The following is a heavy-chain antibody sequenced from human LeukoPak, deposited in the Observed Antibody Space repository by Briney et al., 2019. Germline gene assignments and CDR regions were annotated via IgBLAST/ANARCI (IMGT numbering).Heavy chain of an antibody. CDR2: LNPSGGST. CDR3: ARGSSSGAYYFDY. V-gene: IGHV1-46*01. D-gene: IGHD3-22*01. CDR1: GYTFSNFY. J-gene: IGHJ4*02. Sequence: GASVKVSCKASGYTFSNFYMNWVRQAPGHGLEWMGILNPSGGSTRYAQKFQGRVTMTRDTSTSTVYMELSSLRSEDTAVYYCARGSSSGAYYFDYWGQGALVTVSS.